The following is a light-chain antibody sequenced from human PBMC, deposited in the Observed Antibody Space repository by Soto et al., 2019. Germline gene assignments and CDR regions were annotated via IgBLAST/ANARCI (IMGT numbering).Light chain of an antibody. V-gene: IGLV2-8*01. CDR1: SSDVGAYNY. Sequence: QSVLTQPPSASGSPGQSVTISCTGTSSDVGAYNYVSWYQQHPGKAPKLMISEVTKRPSGVPDRFSGSKSGNTASLTVSGLQAEDEADYFCISYAGSNNCFYVLGTGTKLTVL. CDR3: ISYAGSNNCFYV. J-gene: IGLJ1*01. CDR2: EVT.